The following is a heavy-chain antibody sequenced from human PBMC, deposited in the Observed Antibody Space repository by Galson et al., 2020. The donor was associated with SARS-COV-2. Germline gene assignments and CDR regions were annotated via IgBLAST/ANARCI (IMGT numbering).Heavy chain of an antibody. D-gene: IGHD1-26*01. CDR3: ASNVDTIVGYYQFGLDV. CDR1: GDAVSSSKYY. CDR2: IYYTGTT. J-gene: IGHJ6*02. Sequence: SETLSLTCTVSGDAVSSSKYYWAWIRQPPGKPLEWIGTIYYTGTTYYNPSLKSRVTISSDTSKNHFSLTMTSATAADTALYYCASNVDTIVGYYQFGLDVWGQGTTVTVSS. V-gene: IGHV4-39*07.